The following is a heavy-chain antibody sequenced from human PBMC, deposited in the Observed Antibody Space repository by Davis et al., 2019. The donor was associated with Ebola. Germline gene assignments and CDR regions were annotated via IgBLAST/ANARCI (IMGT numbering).Heavy chain of an antibody. D-gene: IGHD5-24*01. CDR2: ISAYNGNT. J-gene: IGHJ3*02. V-gene: IGHV1-18*04. CDR3: ARDVGDGYNNDAFDI. Sequence: ASVKVSCKASGYTFTSYYMHWVRQAPGQGLEWMGWISAYNGNTNYAQKLQGRVTMTTDTSTSTAYMELRSLRSDDTAVYYCARDVGDGYNNDAFDIWGQGTMVTVSS. CDR1: GYTFTSYY.